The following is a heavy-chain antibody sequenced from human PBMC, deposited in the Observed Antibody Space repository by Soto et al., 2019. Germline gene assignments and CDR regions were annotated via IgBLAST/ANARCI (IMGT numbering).Heavy chain of an antibody. CDR3: ARVGIVYGMDV. Sequence: SETLSLTCTVSGGSISSSSYSWGWIRQPPGKGLEWIGSIYYSGSTYYNPSLKSRVTISVDTSKNQFSLKLSSVTAADTAVYYCARVGIVYGMDVWGQGTTVT. D-gene: IGHD2-15*01. CDR1: GGSISSSSYS. CDR2: IYYSGST. V-gene: IGHV4-39*01. J-gene: IGHJ6*02.